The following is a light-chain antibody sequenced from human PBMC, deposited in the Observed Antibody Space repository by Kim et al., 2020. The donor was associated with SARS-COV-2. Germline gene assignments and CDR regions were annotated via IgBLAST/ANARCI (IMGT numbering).Light chain of an antibody. Sequence: SITISCTGTSSDVGGYNYVSWYQQHPGKAPKLMIYDVSNRPSGVSNRFSCSKSGNTASLTISGLQAEDEADYYCSSYTSSSTLAWVFGGGTKLTVL. CDR2: DVS. V-gene: IGLV2-14*03. CDR1: SSDVGGYNY. J-gene: IGLJ3*02. CDR3: SSYTSSSTLAWV.